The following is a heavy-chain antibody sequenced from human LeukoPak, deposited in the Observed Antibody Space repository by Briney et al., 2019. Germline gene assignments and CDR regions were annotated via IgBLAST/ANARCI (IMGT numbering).Heavy chain of an antibody. CDR3: ARRLKTAVAEYYFDY. CDR1: GGSFSGYY. Sequence: SSETLSLTCAVYGGSFSGYYWSWIRQPPGKGLEWIGEINHSGSTNYNPSLKSRVTISVDTSKNQFSLKLNSVTAADTAVYYCARRLKTAVAEYYFDYWGQGTLVTVSS. V-gene: IGHV4-34*01. J-gene: IGHJ4*02. CDR2: INHSGST. D-gene: IGHD6-19*01.